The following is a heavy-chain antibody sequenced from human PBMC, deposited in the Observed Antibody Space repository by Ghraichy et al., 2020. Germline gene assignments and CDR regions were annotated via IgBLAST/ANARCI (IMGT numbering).Heavy chain of an antibody. J-gene: IGHJ4*02. CDR2: ISGSGGST. V-gene: IGHV3-23*01. CDR3: AKHGLKNYGDYIDY. D-gene: IGHD4-17*01. CDR1: GFTFSSYA. Sequence: LSLTCAASGFTFSSYAMSWVRQAPGKGLEWVSAISGSGGSTYYADSVKGRFTISRDNSKNTLYLQMNSLRAEDTAVYYCAKHGLKNYGDYIDYWGQGTLVTVSS.